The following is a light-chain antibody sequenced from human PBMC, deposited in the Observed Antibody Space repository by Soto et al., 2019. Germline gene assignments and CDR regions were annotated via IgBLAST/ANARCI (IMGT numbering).Light chain of an antibody. V-gene: IGLV2-14*01. CDR3: SSYTIILTTV. Sequence: QSVLTQPASVSGSPGQSITISCTGTSSDVGAYNYVSWYQQHPDKAPKLIIYEVSNRPSGISNRFSGSKSGNTASLTISGLQAEDEADHYCSSYTIILTTVFGGGTKLTVL. CDR2: EVS. CDR1: SSDVGAYNY. J-gene: IGLJ2*01.